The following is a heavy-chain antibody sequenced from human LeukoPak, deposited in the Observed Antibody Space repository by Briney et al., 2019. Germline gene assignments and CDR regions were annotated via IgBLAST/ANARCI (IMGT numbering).Heavy chain of an antibody. V-gene: IGHV4-59*08. CDR2: IYYTDGN. CDR1: GGSVTSYY. CDR3: ATTGATSPYSASWFNSEY. J-gene: IGHJ4*02. D-gene: IGHD6-13*01. Sequence: SETLSLTCTVSGGSVTSYYCNWVRNPPDRGLEWVGYIYYTDGNHYNPYLESRVTISLDTAKNQFYLKLRSETAEDTAVYYCATTGATSPYSASWFNSEYWGQGTLVTVSS.